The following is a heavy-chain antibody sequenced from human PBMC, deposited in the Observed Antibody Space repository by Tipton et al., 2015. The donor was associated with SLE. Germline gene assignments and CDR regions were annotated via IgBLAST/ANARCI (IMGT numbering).Heavy chain of an antibody. V-gene: IGHV3-74*01. Sequence: SLRLSCAASGLTLSSNWMHWVRQAPGEGLVWVSHITDDGRNTGYADSVKGRFTISRDNAKNALYLQMNSLRAEDTAVYYCARDASAEPYDFWGQGTLVTVSS. CDR2: ITDDGRNT. CDR1: GLTLSSNW. J-gene: IGHJ4*02. D-gene: IGHD3-10*01. CDR3: ARDASAEPYDF.